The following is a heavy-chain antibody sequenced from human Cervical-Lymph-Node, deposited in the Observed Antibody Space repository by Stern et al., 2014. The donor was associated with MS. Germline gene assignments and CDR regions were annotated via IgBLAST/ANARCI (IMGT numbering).Heavy chain of an antibody. CDR2: ISSSGSSI. D-gene: IGHD6-19*01. Sequence: VQLVGSGGGLVKPGGSLRLSCAASGFTFSDYYMSWIRQAPGKGLEWVSSISSSGSSIYYADSVKGRFTISRDNAKNSLYLQMNSLRAEDTAVYYCARSHSKWLVHDAFDIWGQGTMVSVSS. CDR3: ARSHSKWLVHDAFDI. J-gene: IGHJ3*02. CDR1: GFTFSDYY. V-gene: IGHV3-11*01.